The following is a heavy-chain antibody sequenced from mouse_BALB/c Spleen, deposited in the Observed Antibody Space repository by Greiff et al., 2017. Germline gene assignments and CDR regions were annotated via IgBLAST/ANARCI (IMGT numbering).Heavy chain of an antibody. D-gene: IGHD1-1*01. J-gene: IGHJ4*01. CDR1: GYTFTSYY. CDR2: INPSNGGT. CDR3: TRTLTTVVARDYARDY. Sequence: VQLQQPGAELVKPGASVKLPCKASGYTFTSYYMYWVKQRPGQGLEWIGGINPSNGGTNFNEKFKSKATLTVDKSSSTAYMQLSSLTSEDSAVYYCTRTLTTVVARDYARDYWGQGTSVTVSS. V-gene: IGHV1S81*02.